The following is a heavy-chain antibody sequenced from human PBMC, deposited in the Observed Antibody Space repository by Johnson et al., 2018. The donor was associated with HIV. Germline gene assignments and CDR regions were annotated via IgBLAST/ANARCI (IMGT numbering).Heavy chain of an antibody. V-gene: IGHV3-66*01. D-gene: IGHD3-3*02. J-gene: IGHJ3*02. CDR2: IYSGGST. CDR1: GFTFDDYG. Sequence: VQLVESGGGVVRPGGSLRLSCAAAGFTFDDYGMSWVRQAPGKGLEWVSVIYSGGSTYYADSVKGRFTISRDNSKNTLYLQMNSLRAEDTAVYYCARGALGAFDIWGQGTMVTVSS. CDR3: ARGALGAFDI.